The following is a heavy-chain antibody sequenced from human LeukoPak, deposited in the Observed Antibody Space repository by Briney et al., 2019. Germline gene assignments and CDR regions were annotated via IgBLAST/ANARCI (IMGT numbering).Heavy chain of an antibody. D-gene: IGHD3-22*01. V-gene: IGHV4-39*01. Sequence: PSETLSLTCTVSGGSISXXXXXXGWIRQPPXXXLEWIAXIXXSGXXXXXXXXXXXXXXSVDTSKNQFSLNLSSVTAADTAVYYCARQDPYYYDTWGQGTLVTVSS. J-gene: IGHJ5*02. CDR2: IXXSGXX. CDR3: ARQDPYYYDT. CDR1: GGSISXXXXX.